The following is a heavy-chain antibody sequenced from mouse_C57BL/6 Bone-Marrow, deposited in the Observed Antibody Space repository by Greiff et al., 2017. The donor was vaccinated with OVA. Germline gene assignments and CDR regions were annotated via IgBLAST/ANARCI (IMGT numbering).Heavy chain of an antibody. J-gene: IGHJ2*01. V-gene: IGHV5-9-1*02. CDR1: GFTFSSYA. Sequence: EVQGVESGEGLVKPGGSLKLSCAASGFTFSSYAMSWVRQTPEKRLEWVAYISSGGDYIYYADTVKGRFTISRDNARNTLYLQMSSLKSEDTAMYYCTRAAPGEYYFDYWGQGTTLTVSS. CDR3: TRAAPGEYYFDY. CDR2: ISSGGDYI.